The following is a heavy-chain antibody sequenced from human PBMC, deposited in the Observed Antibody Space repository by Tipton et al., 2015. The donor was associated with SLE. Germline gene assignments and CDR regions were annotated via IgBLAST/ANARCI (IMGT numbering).Heavy chain of an antibody. CDR3: ARDHFLDY. CDR1: GGSMSGHY. V-gene: IGHV4-59*11. J-gene: IGHJ4*02. D-gene: IGHD2/OR15-2a*01. CDR2: ITSSGYT. Sequence: GLMKPSKTLSLTCTVSGGSMSGHYWTWIRQPPGKGLEWIGFITSSGYTNYNPSLQSRVTISIDTSKNQCSLKLSSMSAADTAVYYCARDHFLDYWGQGILVNVSS.